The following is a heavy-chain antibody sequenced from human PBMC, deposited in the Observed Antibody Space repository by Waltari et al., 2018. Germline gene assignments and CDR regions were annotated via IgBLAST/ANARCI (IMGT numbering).Heavy chain of an antibody. V-gene: IGHV4-59*01. CDR3: ARGGGGDWEWFDP. CDR1: GGSISGFY. Sequence: QVQLQESGPSRLKPSETLSLLCTVSGGSISGFYWSWVRQPPGKGLDWIGYIYYTGSTNFTPSLKSRVTMSVDTSKNQFSLKLSSVTAADTAFYYCARGGGGDWEWFDPWGQGTLVTVSS. D-gene: IGHD2-21*02. CDR2: IYYTGST. J-gene: IGHJ5*02.